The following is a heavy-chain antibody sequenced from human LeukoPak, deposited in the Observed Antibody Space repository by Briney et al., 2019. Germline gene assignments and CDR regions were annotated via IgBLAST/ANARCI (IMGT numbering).Heavy chain of an antibody. CDR2: INPDGSST. D-gene: IGHD3-22*01. V-gene: IGHV3-74*01. CDR1: GFTFSSYW. CDR3: ARAKYFYDSSGYYWSGAFDI. Sequence: GGSLRLSCAASGFTFSSYWMHWVRQAPGKGLVWVSRINPDGSSTTYADSVKGRFTISRDNAKYTVYLQMNSLRAEGTAVYYCARAKYFYDSSGYYWSGAFDIWGQGTMVTVSS. J-gene: IGHJ3*02.